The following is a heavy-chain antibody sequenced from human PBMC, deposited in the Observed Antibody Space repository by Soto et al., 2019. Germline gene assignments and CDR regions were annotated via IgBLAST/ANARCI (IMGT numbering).Heavy chain of an antibody. V-gene: IGHV4-30-4*01. Sequence: LSLTCTVSGGSISSDHYYWSWIRQPPGKGLEWIGYIYYSGITYYKPSLKSRITISLDTSKSQFSLRLSSVTAADTAVYYCARGGYSNYYLRKFYFDYWGRGTLVTVSS. CDR2: IYYSGIT. CDR3: ARGGYSNYYLRKFYFDY. CDR1: GGSISSDHYY. D-gene: IGHD4-4*01. J-gene: IGHJ4*02.